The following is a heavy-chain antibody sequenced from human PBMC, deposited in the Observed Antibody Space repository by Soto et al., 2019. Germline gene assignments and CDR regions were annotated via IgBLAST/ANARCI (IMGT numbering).Heavy chain of an antibody. CDR3: AKDQGGGTVSNWFDP. Sequence: QVQLVESGGGVVQPGRSLRLSCAASGFTFSSYDMHWVRQAPGKGLEWVAVISYDGSNKYYADSVKGRFTISRDNSKNTLYLQMNSLRAEETAVYYCAKDQGGGTVSNWFDPWGQGTLVTVSS. V-gene: IGHV3-30*18. CDR2: ISYDGSNK. D-gene: IGHD3-16*01. J-gene: IGHJ5*02. CDR1: GFTFSSYD.